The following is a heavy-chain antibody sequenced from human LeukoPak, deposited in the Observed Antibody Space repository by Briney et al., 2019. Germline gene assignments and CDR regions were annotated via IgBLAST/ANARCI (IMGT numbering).Heavy chain of an antibody. CDR3: ARYRGYSYGSFLGY. V-gene: IGHV1-18*01. J-gene: IGHJ4*02. CDR1: GYTFTSYG. CDR2: ISAYNGNT. D-gene: IGHD5-18*01. Sequence: ASVKVSCKASGYTFTSYGISWVRQAPGHGLDWMGWISAYNGNTNYAQKLQGRVTMSTDTSTSTAYMELRSLRSDDTAVYYCARYRGYSYGSFLGYWGQGTLVTVSS.